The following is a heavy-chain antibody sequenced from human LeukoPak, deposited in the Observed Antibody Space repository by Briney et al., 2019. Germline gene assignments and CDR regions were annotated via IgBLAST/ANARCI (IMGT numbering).Heavy chain of an antibody. V-gene: IGHV3-7*04. CDR1: GFTFSTYW. CDR3: AKDSLDY. J-gene: IGHJ4*02. Sequence: GGSLRLSCAASGFTFSTYWMTWVRQAPGKGLEWVANIKQDGSEKYYVDSVKGRFTISRGNAKNSLYLQMNSLRAEDTAFYYCAKDSLDYSGQGTLVTVSS. CDR2: IKQDGSEK.